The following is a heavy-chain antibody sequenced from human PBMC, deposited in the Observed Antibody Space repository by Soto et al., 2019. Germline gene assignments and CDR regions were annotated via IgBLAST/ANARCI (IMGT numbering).Heavy chain of an antibody. CDR1: GGSISSYY. CDR2: IYYSGST. D-gene: IGHD3-10*01. J-gene: IGHJ5*02. V-gene: IGHV4-59*01. CDR3: ARVSYYYGSGRYNWFDP. Sequence: SETLSLTCTVSGGSISSYYWSWIRQPPGKGLEWIGYIYYSGSTNYNPSLKSRVTISVDTSKNQFSLKLSSVTAADTAVYYCARVSYYYGSGRYNWFDPWGQGTLVTVSS.